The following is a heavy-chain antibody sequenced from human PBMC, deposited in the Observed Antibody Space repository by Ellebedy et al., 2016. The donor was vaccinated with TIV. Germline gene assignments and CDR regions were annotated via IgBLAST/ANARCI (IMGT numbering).Heavy chain of an antibody. CDR3: ARDRRGSYDF. J-gene: IGHJ4*02. D-gene: IGHD3-10*01. CDR2: ISNTGRT. V-gene: IGHV4-59*01. CDR1: GASISRSY. Sequence: MPSETLSLTCTVSGASISRSYWSWVRQTPGKDLEWIGYISNTGRTNYNPSLQSRVTISVDTSRNQFSLTLRSLTAADTAVYYCARDRRGSYDFWGQGTLLAVSS.